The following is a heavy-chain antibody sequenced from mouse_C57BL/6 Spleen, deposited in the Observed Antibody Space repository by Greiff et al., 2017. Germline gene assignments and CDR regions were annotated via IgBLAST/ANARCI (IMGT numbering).Heavy chain of an antibody. CDR1: GYTFTSYW. J-gene: IGHJ3*01. CDR2: IDPSDSET. V-gene: IGHV1-52*01. CDR3: ARYGNYEAAD. D-gene: IGHD2-1*01. Sequence: QVQLQQPGAELVRPGSSVKLSCKASGYTFTSYWMHWVKQRPIQGLEWIGNIDPSDSETHYNEKFKDKATLTVDKSSSTAYMQLSSLTSEDSAVYYCARYGNYEAADGGQGTLVTVSA.